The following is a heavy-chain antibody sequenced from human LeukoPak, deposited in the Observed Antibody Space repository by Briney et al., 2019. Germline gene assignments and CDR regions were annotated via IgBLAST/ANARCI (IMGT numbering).Heavy chain of an antibody. Sequence: SETLSLTCTVSGGSISYYYWSWIRQPPGKGLEWIGYIYYGGSTTYNPSLKSRVTISVDTSKNQFSLKLSSVTAADTAVYYCARSDFWSGYPYYFDYWGQGTLVTVSS. CDR2: IYYGGST. D-gene: IGHD3-3*01. CDR1: GGSISYYY. CDR3: ARSDFWSGYPYYFDY. V-gene: IGHV4-59*01. J-gene: IGHJ4*02.